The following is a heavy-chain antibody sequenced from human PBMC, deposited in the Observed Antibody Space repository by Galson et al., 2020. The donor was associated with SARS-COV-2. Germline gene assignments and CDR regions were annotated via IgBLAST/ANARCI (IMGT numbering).Heavy chain of an antibody. D-gene: IGHD3-22*01. CDR1: GFTFSSYS. V-gene: IGHV3-21*06. CDR3: ARGLYDSSGYDYIFYYDAMDV. Sequence: SCAASGFTFSSYSFNWVRQAPGKGLEWVSSISSSSSYMYYADSLKGRSTISRDNAKNSLHLQMNSLRAEDTAVYYCARGLYDSSGYDYIFYYDAMDVWGQGTTVTVSS. CDR2: ISSSSSYM. J-gene: IGHJ6*02.